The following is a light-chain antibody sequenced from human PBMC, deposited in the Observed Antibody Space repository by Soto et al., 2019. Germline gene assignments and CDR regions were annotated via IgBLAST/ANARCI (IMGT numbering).Light chain of an antibody. CDR3: QQYSEWPPRT. V-gene: IGKV3-15*01. Sequence: EVVVTQSPATLSVSPGERATLSCRASQRISTSLAWYQQRPGRAPRLLIYGASTRCPGMAARFSGSGSGTGFTLPIIGLQAEDFAVSYCQQYSEWPPRTFGPGTKVEIK. J-gene: IGKJ3*01. CDR1: QRISTS. CDR2: GAS.